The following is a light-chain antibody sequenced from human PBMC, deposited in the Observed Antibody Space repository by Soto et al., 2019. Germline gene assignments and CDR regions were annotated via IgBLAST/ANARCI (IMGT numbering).Light chain of an antibody. CDR2: AAS. CDR3: LHDSTYPIN. V-gene: IGKV1-6*01. Sequence: AIQFTQSPSSLSASVGDRVTITCRASQDIAIYLGWYQQRPGNAPKVLIFAASTLHSGVPSRFSGSGSGTDFTLTISSLQPEDFATYYCLHDSTYPINFGQGTRLEIK. J-gene: IGKJ5*01. CDR1: QDIAIY.